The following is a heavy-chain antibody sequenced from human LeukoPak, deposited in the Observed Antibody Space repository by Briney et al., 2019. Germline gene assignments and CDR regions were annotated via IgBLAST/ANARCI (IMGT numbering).Heavy chain of an antibody. CDR3: ATPYYYDSSGYQDGMDV. V-gene: IGHV1-18*01. J-gene: IGHJ6*02. CDR2: ISTYNGDT. D-gene: IGHD3-22*01. Sequence: ASVKVSCKASGYTFTTYGISWVRQAPGQGLEWMGWISTYNGDTDYAQKLQGRVTMTADTSTSTTYMELRSLRSDDTAVYYCATPYYYDSSGYQDGMDVWGQGTTVTVSS. CDR1: GYTFTTYG.